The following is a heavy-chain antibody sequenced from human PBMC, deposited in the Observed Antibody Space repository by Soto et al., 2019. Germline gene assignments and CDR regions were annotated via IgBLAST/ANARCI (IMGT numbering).Heavy chain of an antibody. V-gene: IGHV3-23*01. Sequence: GGSLRLSCAASGFTFSSYAMSWVRQAPGKGLEWVSAISGSGGSTYYADSVKGRFTISRDNSKNTLYLQMNSLRAEDTAVYYCAKFRVDTAMVTGLGFDGWGQGTLVTVS. CDR2: ISGSGGST. J-gene: IGHJ4*02. D-gene: IGHD5-18*01. CDR3: AKFRVDTAMVTGLGFDG. CDR1: GFTFSSYA.